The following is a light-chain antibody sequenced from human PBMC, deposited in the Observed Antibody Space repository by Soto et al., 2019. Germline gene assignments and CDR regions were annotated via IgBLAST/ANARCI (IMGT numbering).Light chain of an antibody. CDR1: SSDVGGYNY. CDR2: EVS. V-gene: IGLV2-14*01. Sequence: QSALTQPASVSGSPGQSVTISCTGTSSDVGGYNYVSWVQQHPGRAPKLMIYEVSNRPSGVSNRFSGSKSGTTASLSISGLQAEDEADYYCSSFTTSNTPHFVFGTGTKVTVL. J-gene: IGLJ1*01. CDR3: SSFTTSNTPHFV.